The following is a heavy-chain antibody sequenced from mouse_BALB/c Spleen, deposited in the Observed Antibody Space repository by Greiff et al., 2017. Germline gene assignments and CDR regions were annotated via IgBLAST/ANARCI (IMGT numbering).Heavy chain of an antibody. CDR1: GFTFSSYY. J-gene: IGHJ2*01. D-gene: IGHD1-1*01. V-gene: IGHV5-6-2*01. CDR2: INSNGGST. CDR3: ARGGIYYPGYFDY. Sequence: EVHLVESGGGLVKLGGSLKLSCAASGFTFSSYYMSWVRQTPEKRLELVAAINSNGGSTYYPDTVKGRFTISRDNAKNTLYLQMSSLKSEDTALYYCARGGIYYPGYFDYWGQGTTLTVSS.